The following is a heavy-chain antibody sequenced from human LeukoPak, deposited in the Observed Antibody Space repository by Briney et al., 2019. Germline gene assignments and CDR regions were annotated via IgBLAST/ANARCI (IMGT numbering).Heavy chain of an antibody. Sequence: SVKVSCKASGGTFSSYAISWVRQAPGQGLEWMGRIIPIFGTANYAQKFQGRVTITTDESTSTAYMELSSLRSEDTAVYYCARVGLMVVTGGDDAFDIWGQGTMVTVSS. CDR3: ARVGLMVVTGGDDAFDI. CDR1: GGTFSSYA. V-gene: IGHV1-69*05. J-gene: IGHJ3*02. D-gene: IGHD4/OR15-4a*01. CDR2: IIPIFGTA.